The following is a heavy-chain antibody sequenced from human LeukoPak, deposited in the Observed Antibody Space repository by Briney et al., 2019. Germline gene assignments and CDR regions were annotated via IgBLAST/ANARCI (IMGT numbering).Heavy chain of an antibody. J-gene: IGHJ5*02. V-gene: IGHV3-30*04. Sequence: PGRSLRLSCAASGFTFSSYAMHWVRQAPGKGLEWVTVISYDGSNKYYADSVKGRSTISRDNSKNTLYLQMNSLRAEDTAVYYCARGPATQLWFTPNWFDPWGQGTLATVSS. CDR1: GFTFSSYA. CDR2: ISYDGSNK. D-gene: IGHD5-18*01. CDR3: ARGPATQLWFTPNWFDP.